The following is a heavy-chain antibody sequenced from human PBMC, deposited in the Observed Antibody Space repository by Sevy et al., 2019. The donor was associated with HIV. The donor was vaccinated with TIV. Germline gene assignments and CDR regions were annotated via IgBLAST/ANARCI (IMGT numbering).Heavy chain of an antibody. D-gene: IGHD4-17*01. J-gene: IGHJ5*01. CDR1: GFTFGAYA. CDR3: ARRRVTHGDYVGLDP. V-gene: IGHV3-23*01. Sequence: GGSLRLSCTASGFTFGAYAMNWVRQAPGEGLEWVSGIGASGVATYYSDSVKGRFTVSRENSNNTLFLQMNSLRVEDTAIYYCARRRVTHGDYVGLDPWGQGTLVTVSS. CDR2: IGASGVAT.